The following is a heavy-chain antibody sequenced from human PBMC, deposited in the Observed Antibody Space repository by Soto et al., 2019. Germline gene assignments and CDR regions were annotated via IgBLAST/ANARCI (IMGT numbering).Heavy chain of an antibody. D-gene: IGHD3-22*01. Sequence: GESLKISCKGSGYSFTSYWIGWVRQMPGKGLEWMGIIYPGDSDTRYSPSFQGQVTISADKSISTAYLQWSSLKASDTAMYYCASHDSSGYYWQDYGMDVWGQGTTVTVSS. CDR1: GYSFTSYW. V-gene: IGHV5-51*01. CDR3: ASHDSSGYYWQDYGMDV. CDR2: IYPGDSDT. J-gene: IGHJ6*02.